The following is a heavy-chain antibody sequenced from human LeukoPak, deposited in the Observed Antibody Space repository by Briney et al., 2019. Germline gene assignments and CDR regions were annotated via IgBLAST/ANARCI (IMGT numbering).Heavy chain of an antibody. V-gene: IGHV3-23*01. CDR2: ISERGGST. CDR1: GISLSNYA. D-gene: IGHD2-2*01. Sequence: GGSLRLSCVVSGISLSNYAMTWVRQAPGKGLEWVSYISERGGSTTYADSVKGRFTITRDTSLNTLYLQMTSLRAEDTAVYFCAKSEGDIVVVPANYYYYYGMGVWGQGTTVTVSS. J-gene: IGHJ6*02. CDR3: AKSEGDIVVVPANYYYYYGMGV.